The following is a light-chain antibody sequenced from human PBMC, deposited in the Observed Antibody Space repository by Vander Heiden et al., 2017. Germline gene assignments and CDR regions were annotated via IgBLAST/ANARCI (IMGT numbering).Light chain of an antibody. Sequence: HSALTRPPSVSGPPGQSVTISCTGTSSDVGGYNYVSWYQQHPDKVPKLMVYDVTKRPSGVPDRFSGSKSGNTASLTISDLQAEDEADYYCCSYAGTYTYVFGTGTKVTVL. CDR1: SSDVGGYNY. CDR2: DVT. V-gene: IGLV2-11*01. CDR3: CSYAGTYTYV. J-gene: IGLJ1*01.